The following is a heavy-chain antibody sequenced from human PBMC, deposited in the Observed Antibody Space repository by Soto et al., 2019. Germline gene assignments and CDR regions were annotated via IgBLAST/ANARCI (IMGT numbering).Heavy chain of an antibody. CDR2: IGTAGDT. V-gene: IGHV3-13*01. CDR1: GFTFSSYD. J-gene: IGHJ4*02. Sequence: GGSLRLSCAASGFTFSSYDMHWVRQATGKGLEWVSAIGTAGDTYYPGSVKGRFTISRENAKNSLYLQMNSLRAGDTAVYYCARVLSGSYGPTYDYWGQGTLVTVSS. CDR3: ARVLSGSYGPTYDY. D-gene: IGHD1-26*01.